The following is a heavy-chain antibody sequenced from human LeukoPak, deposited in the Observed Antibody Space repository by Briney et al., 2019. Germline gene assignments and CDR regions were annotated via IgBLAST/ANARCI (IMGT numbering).Heavy chain of an antibody. CDR3: TRIYKLAYFDY. J-gene: IGHJ4*02. CDR2: IKSKTDGGTA. Sequence: GGSLRLSCAASGFTFNNAWMNWVRQAPGKGLEWVGRIKSKTDGGTADYAAPVNGRFTISRDDSKNTLYLQMNSLKTEDTAVYYCTRIYKLAYFDYSGQGTLVTVSS. V-gene: IGHV3-15*01. CDR1: GFTFNNAW. D-gene: IGHD1-1*01.